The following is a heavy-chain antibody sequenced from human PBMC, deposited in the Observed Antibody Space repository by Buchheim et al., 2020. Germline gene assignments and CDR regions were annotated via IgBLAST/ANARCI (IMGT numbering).Heavy chain of an antibody. J-gene: IGHJ5*02. CDR1: GFTFNIHA. CDR2: ISHDGKVI. V-gene: IGHV3-30*04. D-gene: IGHD1-1*01. Sequence: QVHLVESGGGEVQPGGSLRLSCGASGFTFNIHAMHWVRQAPGKGLEWMTSISHDGKVIFYTDSVKGRFTISRDNARNSLYLQMNSLRVEDTAVYYCVRRPPTTWSQGTL. CDR3: VRRPPTT.